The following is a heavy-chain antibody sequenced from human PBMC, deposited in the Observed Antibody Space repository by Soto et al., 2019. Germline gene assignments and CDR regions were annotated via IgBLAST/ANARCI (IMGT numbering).Heavy chain of an antibody. CDR1: GYTFTSYY. CDR3: ARGRRRSGSAPSPRDAFDI. CDR2: INPSGGST. D-gene: IGHD1-26*01. V-gene: IGHV1-46*01. Sequence: GASVKVSCKASGYTFTSYYMHWVRQAPGQGLEWMGIINPSGGSTSYAQKFQGRVTITADESTSTAYMELSSLRSEDTAVYYCARGRRRSGSAPSPRDAFDIWGQGTMVTV. J-gene: IGHJ3*02.